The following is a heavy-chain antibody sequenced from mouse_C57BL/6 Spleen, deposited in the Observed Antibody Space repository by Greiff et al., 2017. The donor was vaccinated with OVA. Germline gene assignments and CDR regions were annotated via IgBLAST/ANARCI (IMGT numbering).Heavy chain of an antibody. CDR1: GYTFTSYW. CDR2: IHPNSGST. V-gene: IGHV1-64*01. D-gene: IGHD2-2*01. CDR3: AVVTTEEAYYFDY. J-gene: IGHJ2*01. Sequence: VQLQQPGAVLVKPGASVKLSCKASGYTFTSYWMHWVKQRPGQGLEWIGMIHPNSGSTKYNEKFKSKATLTVDKSSSTAYMQLSSLTSEDSAVYYCAVVTTEEAYYFDYWGQGTTLTVSS.